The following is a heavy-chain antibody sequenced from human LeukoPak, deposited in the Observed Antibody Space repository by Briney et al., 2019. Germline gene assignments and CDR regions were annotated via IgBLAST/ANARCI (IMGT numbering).Heavy chain of an antibody. J-gene: IGHJ4*02. D-gene: IGHD6-13*01. V-gene: IGHV3-23*01. CDR1: GFTFSGYA. Sequence: GGSLRLSCAASGFTFSGYAMSWVRQTPGKGLEWVSVISGSDSSTYYADSVRGRFTISRDNSENTLYLQMNSLRAEDTAVYYCAKSRSSNSWSALNYWGQGTLVTVSS. CDR3: AKSRSSNSWSALNY. CDR2: ISGSDSST.